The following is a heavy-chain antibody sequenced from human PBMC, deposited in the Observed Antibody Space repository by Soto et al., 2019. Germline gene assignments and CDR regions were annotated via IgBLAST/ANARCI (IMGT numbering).Heavy chain of an antibody. V-gene: IGHV3-15*07. CDR1: GFRVSDAW. CDR3: ARDNPGYSRGLDD. D-gene: IGHD5-12*01. J-gene: IGHJ4*02. Sequence: WGSMRLSCAASGFRVSDAWMNWVRQVPGKGLEWVGHSKSKGAGGTTDYAAPVKGRFSISRDDSKNTVDLQMNSLKTEDTALYYCARDNPGYSRGLDDWGQGTLVTVSS. CDR2: SKSKGAGGTT.